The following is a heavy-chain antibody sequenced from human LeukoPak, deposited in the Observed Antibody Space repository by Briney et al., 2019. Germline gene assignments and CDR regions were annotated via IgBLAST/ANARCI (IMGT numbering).Heavy chain of an antibody. Sequence: PGRSLRLSCAASGFTFSSYGMHWVRQAPGKGLEWVAVISYDGSNKYYADSVKGRFTISRDNSKNTLYLQMNSLRPEDTAMYYCANAVCTTSSCSGFYGMDVWGQGTTVAVSS. V-gene: IGHV3-30*18. J-gene: IGHJ6*02. CDR1: GFTFSSYG. CDR3: ANAVCTTSSCSGFYGMDV. CDR2: ISYDGSNK. D-gene: IGHD2-2*01.